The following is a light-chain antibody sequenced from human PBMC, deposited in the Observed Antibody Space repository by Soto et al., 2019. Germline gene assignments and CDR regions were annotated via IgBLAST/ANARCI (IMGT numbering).Light chain of an antibody. J-gene: IGKJ4*01. CDR2: ETS. V-gene: IGKV3-15*01. Sequence: VMTQSPATLSVSPGEGATLSCRASHLVMKDVAWYQQKPGQAPRLLIYETSTSASGIPPRFSGGRSGTAFSPTISSLQSEDFAVYYWQQYNKWPRTVGGGTKVDSK. CDR1: HLVMKD. CDR3: QQYNKWPRT.